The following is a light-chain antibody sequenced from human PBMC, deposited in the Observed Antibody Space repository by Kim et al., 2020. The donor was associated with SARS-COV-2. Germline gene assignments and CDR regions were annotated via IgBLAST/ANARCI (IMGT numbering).Light chain of an antibody. CDR3: AAWDDGLRGRM. CDR2: YDH. Sequence: GQRVTISCSGSTSNIGRNNVDWYQQLPGTAPKLLIYYDHQRPSGVPDRFSGSKSGTSASLDISGLQSEDEGDYYCAAWDDGLRGRMFGGGTKVTVL. J-gene: IGLJ3*02. CDR1: TSNIGRNN. V-gene: IGLV1-44*01.